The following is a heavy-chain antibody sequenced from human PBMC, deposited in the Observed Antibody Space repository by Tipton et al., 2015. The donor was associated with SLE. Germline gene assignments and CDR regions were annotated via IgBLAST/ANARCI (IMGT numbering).Heavy chain of an antibody. V-gene: IGHV1-69*01. D-gene: IGHD2-15*01. J-gene: IGHJ3*02. CDR1: GYTFTSYG. CDR3: ARGRETYSLKESFDI. CDR2: IIPTFGKP. Sequence: QLVQSGAEVKKPGASVKVSCKASGYTFTSYGISWVRQAPGQGLEWMGGIIPTFGKPYYAQKLQGRVTITADESTSTAYLDLSSLRSDDTAVYYCARGRETYSLKESFDIWGQGTVVTVS.